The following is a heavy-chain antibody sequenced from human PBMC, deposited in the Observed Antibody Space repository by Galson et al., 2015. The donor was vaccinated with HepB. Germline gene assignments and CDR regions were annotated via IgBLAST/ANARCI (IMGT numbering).Heavy chain of an antibody. CDR2: TYYRSKWYN. Sequence: SAISGDSVSSNSAAWNWIRQSPSRGLEWLGRTYYRSKWYNDYAVSVKSRITINPDTSKNQFSLQLNSATPEDTAVYYCARARQWLPYFDYWGQGTLVTVSS. CDR3: ARARQWLPYFDY. V-gene: IGHV6-1*01. J-gene: IGHJ4*02. D-gene: IGHD6-19*01. CDR1: GDSVSSNSAA.